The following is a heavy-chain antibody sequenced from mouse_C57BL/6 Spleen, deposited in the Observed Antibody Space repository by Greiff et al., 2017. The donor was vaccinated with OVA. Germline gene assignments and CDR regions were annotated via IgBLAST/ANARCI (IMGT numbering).Heavy chain of an antibody. V-gene: IGHV14-3*01. CDR1: GFTIKNTY. Sequence: VQLQQSVAELVRPGASVKLSCTASGFTIKNTYMHWVKQRPEQGLEWIGRIDPANGNTKYAPKFQGKATITADTSSNTAYLQPSSLTSEHTAIXYCARKAYYSILEYFDVWGTGPTVTVSS. CDR3: ARKAYYSILEYFDV. CDR2: IDPANGNT. J-gene: IGHJ1*03. D-gene: IGHD2-5*01.